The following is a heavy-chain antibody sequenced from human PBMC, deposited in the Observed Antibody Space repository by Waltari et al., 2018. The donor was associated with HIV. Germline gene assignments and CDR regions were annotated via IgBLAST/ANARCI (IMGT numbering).Heavy chain of an antibody. V-gene: IGHV3-30*01. CDR1: GFTFSSYA. CDR2: ISYDGRNK. CDR3: ARPMNYGDYPYYFDY. J-gene: IGHJ4*02. Sequence: QVQLVESGGGVVQPGRSLRLSCAASGFTFSSYAMHWVRQAPGKGLEVVAVISYDGRNKYYADSVKGRFTISRDNSKNTLYLQMNSLRAEDTAVYYCARPMNYGDYPYYFDYWGQGTLVTVSS. D-gene: IGHD4-17*01.